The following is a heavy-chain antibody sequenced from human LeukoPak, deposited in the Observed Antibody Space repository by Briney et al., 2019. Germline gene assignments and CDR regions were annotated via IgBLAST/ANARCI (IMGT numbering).Heavy chain of an antibody. J-gene: IGHJ4*02. V-gene: IGHV1-2*02. Sequence: ASVKVSCKASGYTFTGYYMHWVRQAPGQGLEWMGWINPNSGGTNYAQKFQGRVTMTRDTSISTAYMELSRLRSDDTAVYYCARSRLGGPKDPDFDYWGQGTLVTVSS. CDR2: INPNSGGT. CDR3: ARSRLGGPKDPDFDY. D-gene: IGHD4-23*01. CDR1: GYTFTGYY.